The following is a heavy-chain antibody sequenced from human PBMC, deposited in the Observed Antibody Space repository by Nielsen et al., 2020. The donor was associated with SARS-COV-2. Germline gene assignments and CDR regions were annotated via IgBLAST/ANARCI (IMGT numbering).Heavy chain of an antibody. CDR2: IYHSGST. J-gene: IGHJ6*03. D-gene: IGHD3-16*01. Sequence: WVRQPPGKGLEWIGEIYHSGSTNYNPSLKSRVTISVDKSKNQFSLKLSSVTAADTAVYYCARSLGGPIYYYFYMDVWGKGTTVTVSS. CDR3: ARSLGGPIYYYFYMDV. V-gene: IGHV4-4*02.